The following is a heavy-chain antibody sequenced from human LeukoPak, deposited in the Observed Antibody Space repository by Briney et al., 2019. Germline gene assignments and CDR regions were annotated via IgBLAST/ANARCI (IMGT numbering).Heavy chain of an antibody. V-gene: IGHV1-69*13. Sequence: SVKVSCKASGYTFTSYAISWVRQAPGQGLEWMGGIIPIFGTANYAQKFQGRVTITADESTSTAYMELSSLRSEDTAVYYCARSRIELLWFGEVSWFDPWGQGTLVTVSS. J-gene: IGHJ5*02. CDR2: IIPIFGTA. CDR1: GYTFTSYA. D-gene: IGHD3-10*01. CDR3: ARSRIELLWFGEVSWFDP.